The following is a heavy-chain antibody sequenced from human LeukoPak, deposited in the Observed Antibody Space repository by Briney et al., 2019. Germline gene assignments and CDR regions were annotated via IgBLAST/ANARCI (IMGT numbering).Heavy chain of an antibody. CDR3: AREIPDSGSYCY. J-gene: IGHJ4*02. Sequence: LEASVKVSCKASGYTFTDYYMHWVRQAPGQGLEWMGWINPNSGGTNYAQKFQGRVTMTRDTSISTAYMELSRLRSDDTAVYYCAREIPDSGSYCYWGQGTLVTVSS. CDR2: INPNSGGT. CDR1: GYTFTDYY. V-gene: IGHV1-2*03. D-gene: IGHD1-26*01.